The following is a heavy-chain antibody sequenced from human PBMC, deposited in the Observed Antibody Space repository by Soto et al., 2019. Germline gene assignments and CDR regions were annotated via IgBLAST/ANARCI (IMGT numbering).Heavy chain of an antibody. J-gene: IGHJ4*02. CDR3: EVTTGY. Sequence: QVQVIQSRAEVKKPGASVKVSCKTSGYTFTEYDINWVRQAPGQGPEYMGWVSPENKNAGYAPQFRGRVSMTTDTTISTADLEVTNLTYEATAVYYCEVTTGYWGQGTMVTVSS. CDR1: GYTFTEYD. D-gene: IGHD1-1*01. V-gene: IGHV1-8*01. CDR2: VSPENKNA.